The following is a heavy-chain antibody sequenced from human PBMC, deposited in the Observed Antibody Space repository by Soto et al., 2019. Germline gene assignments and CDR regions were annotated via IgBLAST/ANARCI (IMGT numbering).Heavy chain of an antibody. CDR3: AKDYSSTTYYFES. V-gene: IGHV3-30*18. D-gene: IGHD6-13*01. CDR1: GFTFSSYG. J-gene: IGHJ4*02. CDR2: ISYDGNDK. Sequence: GGSLRLSCAASGFTFSSYGMHWVRQAPGKGLEWVAVISYDGNDKYYADSVKGRFAIFRDSSKNTLYLRVNLLKPEDTAVYYCAKDYSSTTYYFESWGQGTLVTVSS.